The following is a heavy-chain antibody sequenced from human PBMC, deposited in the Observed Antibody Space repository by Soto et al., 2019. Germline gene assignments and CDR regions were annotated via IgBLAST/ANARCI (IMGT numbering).Heavy chain of an antibody. CDR3: AGYFKTRLYYYYYVREV. D-gene: IGHD3-9*01. Sequence: GESLKISCKGSGYSFTSYWIGWVRQMPGKGLEWMGIIYPGDSDTRYSPSFQGQVTISADKSIRTAYLQWSSLKASDTAMYYCAGYFKTRLYYYYYVREVWGQGTTVTFPS. CDR1: GYSFTSYW. CDR2: IYPGDSDT. J-gene: IGHJ6*02. V-gene: IGHV5-51*01.